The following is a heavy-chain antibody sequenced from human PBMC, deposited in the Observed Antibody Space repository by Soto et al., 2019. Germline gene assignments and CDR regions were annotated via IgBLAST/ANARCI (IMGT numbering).Heavy chain of an antibody. V-gene: IGHV3-30-3*01. D-gene: IGHD2-15*01. CDR2: ISYDGSNK. J-gene: IGHJ4*02. CDR1: GFTFSSYA. CDR3: AADCSGGSCYPPIDY. Sequence: QVQLVESGGGVVQPGRSLRLSCAASGFTFSSYAMHWVRQAPGKGLEWVAVISYDGSNKYYADSVKGRFTISRDNSKNTLYLQMNSLRAEDTAVYYCAADCSGGSCYPPIDYWGQGTLVTVSS.